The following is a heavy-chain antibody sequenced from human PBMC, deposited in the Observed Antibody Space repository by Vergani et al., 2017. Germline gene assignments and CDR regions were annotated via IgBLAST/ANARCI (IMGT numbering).Heavy chain of an antibody. J-gene: IGHJ5*02. D-gene: IGHD3-22*01. CDR3: ARRSSSYYFDI. Sequence: QLQLQESDSRLVNPSQTLSLTCTLSGDAISRDTYSWNWVRQPPGKPLEWIGSVYYSGTTYYNPSLGGRVTMSIDKSKNHFSLTLTSVTAADSAMYYCARRSSSYYFDIWVQGVLITVSS. V-gene: IGHV4-30-2*01. CDR2: VYYSGTT. CDR1: GDAISRDTYS.